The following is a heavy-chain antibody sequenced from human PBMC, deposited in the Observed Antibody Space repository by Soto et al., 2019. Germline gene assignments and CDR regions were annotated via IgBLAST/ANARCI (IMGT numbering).Heavy chain of an antibody. V-gene: IGHV4-59*01. J-gene: IGHJ2*01. Sequence: PSETLSLTCTVSGGSISSYYWSWIRQPPGKGLEWIGYIYYSGSTNYNPSLKSRVTISVDTSKNQFSLKLSSVTAADTAVYYCARSSGGSRYWYFDLWAVAPWSPSPQ. D-gene: IGHD2-15*01. CDR2: IYYSGST. CDR1: GGSISSYY. CDR3: ARSSGGSRYWYFDL.